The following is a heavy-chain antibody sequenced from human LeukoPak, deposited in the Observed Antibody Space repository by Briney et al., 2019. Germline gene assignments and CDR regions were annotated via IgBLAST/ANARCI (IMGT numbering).Heavy chain of an antibody. D-gene: IGHD3-3*01. J-gene: IGHJ3*01. Sequence: GGSLRLSCAASGFTFSSYAMSGVRQAPGKGLEWVAVISYDGSNKYYADSVKGRFTISRDNSKNTLYLQMNSLRAEDTAVYYCAKPIWSGPASDAFDVWGQGTMVTVSS. CDR3: AKPIWSGPASDAFDV. V-gene: IGHV3-30*18. CDR2: ISYDGSNK. CDR1: GFTFSSYA.